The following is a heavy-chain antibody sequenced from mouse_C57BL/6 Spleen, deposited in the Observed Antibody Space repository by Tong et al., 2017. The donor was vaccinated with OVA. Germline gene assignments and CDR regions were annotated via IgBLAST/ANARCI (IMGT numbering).Heavy chain of an antibody. CDR2: INPNNGGT. J-gene: IGHJ1*03. V-gene: IGHV1-26*01. D-gene: IGHD2-1*01. CDR3: ARSVYYGGYVGY. CDR1: GYTFTDYY. Sequence: EVQLQESGPELVKPGASVKISCKASGYTFTDYYMNWVKQSHGKSLEWIGDINPNNGGTIYNQKFKGKATLTVDKSASTAYMELRSLTSEDTAVYYCARSVYYGGYVGYWGKGTPVTVSS.